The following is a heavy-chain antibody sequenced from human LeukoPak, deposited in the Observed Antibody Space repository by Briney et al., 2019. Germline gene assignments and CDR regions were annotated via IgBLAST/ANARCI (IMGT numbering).Heavy chain of an antibody. J-gene: IGHJ4*02. CDR1: GFTFNAYA. D-gene: IGHD1-26*01. V-gene: IGHV3-20*04. CDR2: INWNGGST. Sequence: GGSLRLSCTASGFTFNAYAMNCVRQAPGKGLEWVSGINWNGGSTDYADSVKGRFTISRDNAKNSLYLEMNSLRVEDTAFYYCARVERGATTDYWGQGTLVTVSS. CDR3: ARVERGATTDY.